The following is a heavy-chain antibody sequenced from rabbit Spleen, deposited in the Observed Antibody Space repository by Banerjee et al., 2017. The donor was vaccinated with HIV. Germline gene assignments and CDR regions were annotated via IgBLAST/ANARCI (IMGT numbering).Heavy chain of an antibody. CDR3: ARQYGYGGVNSGDL. J-gene: IGHJ4*01. V-gene: IGHV1S43*01. CDR1: GIDFRSYYY. CDR2: IDTGDGST. Sequence: QQQLEESGGGLVKPGGTLTLTCKASGIDFRSYYYMCWVRQAPGKGLEWIGCIDTGDGSTYYANWVDGRFSISKTSSTVDLKMTSLTAADTATYFCARQYGYGGVNSGDLWGPGTLVTVS. D-gene: IGHD6-1*01.